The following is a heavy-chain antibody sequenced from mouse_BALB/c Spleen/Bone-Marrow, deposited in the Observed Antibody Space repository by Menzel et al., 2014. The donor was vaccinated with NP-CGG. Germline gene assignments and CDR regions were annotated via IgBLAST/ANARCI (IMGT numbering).Heavy chain of an antibody. CDR2: ISSGGST. Sequence: EVHLVESGGGLVKPGGSLKLSCAASGFTFSSYAMSWVRQTPGKRLEWVASISSGGSTYYPDSVKGRFTISRDNARNILYLQMSSLRSEDTAMYYCAREEYGQKVYAMDYWGQGTSVTVSS. D-gene: IGHD2-10*02. CDR1: GFTFSSYA. V-gene: IGHV5-6-5*01. J-gene: IGHJ4*01. CDR3: AREEYGQKVYAMDY.